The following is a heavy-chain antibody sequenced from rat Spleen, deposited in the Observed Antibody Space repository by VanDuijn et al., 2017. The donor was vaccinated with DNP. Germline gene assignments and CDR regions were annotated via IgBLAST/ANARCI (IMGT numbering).Heavy chain of an antibody. CDR2: ISYDGSST. J-gene: IGHJ3*01. Sequence: EVQLVESGGGLVQPGRSLKLSCAASGFTFSDYNMAWVRQAPKKGLEWVATISYDGSSTYYRDSVKGRFTISRDNAKSTLYLQLDSLRSEDTATYYCATHRIYYDDGSFGDWFAYWGQGTLVTVSS. CDR1: GFTFSDYN. V-gene: IGHV5-7*01. CDR3: ATHRIYYDDGSFGDWFAY. D-gene: IGHD1-12*02.